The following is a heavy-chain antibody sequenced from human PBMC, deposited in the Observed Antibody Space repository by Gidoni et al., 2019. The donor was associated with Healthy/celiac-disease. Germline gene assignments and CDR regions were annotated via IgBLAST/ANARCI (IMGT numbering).Heavy chain of an antibody. CDR2: ISYDGSNK. CDR1: GFPFSSYG. V-gene: IGHV3-30*18. D-gene: IGHD6-19*01. CDR3: AKDQWLVRGGDYYHYGMDV. J-gene: IGHJ6*02. Sequence: QVQLVESGGGVVQPGRSLRRSCAASGFPFSSYGMHWVRQAPGKGLGWVAVISYDGSNKYYADSVKGRFTISRDNSKNTLYLQMNSLRAEDTAVYYCAKDQWLVRGGDYYHYGMDVWGQGTTVTVSS.